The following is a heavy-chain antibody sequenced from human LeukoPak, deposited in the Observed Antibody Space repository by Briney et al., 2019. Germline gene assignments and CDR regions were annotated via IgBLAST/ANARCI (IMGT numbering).Heavy chain of an antibody. CDR2: ISSSSTYI. D-gene: IGHD3-10*01. V-gene: IGHV3-21*04. Sequence: GGSLRLSCAASGFTFTSYSMNWVRQAPGRGLEWVSSISSSSTYIYYADSVKGRFTISRDNSKNTLYLQMNSLRAEDTAVYYCAKGDYYDFDSWGQGTLVTVSS. CDR3: AKGDYYDFDS. CDR1: GFTFTSYS. J-gene: IGHJ4*02.